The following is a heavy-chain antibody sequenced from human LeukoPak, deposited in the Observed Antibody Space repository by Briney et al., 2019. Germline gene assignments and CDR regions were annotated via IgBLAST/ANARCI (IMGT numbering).Heavy chain of an antibody. CDR3: AKDPISSSWYGGDN. Sequence: TGGSLRLSCAASGFTFSYYSMNWVRQAPGKGLEWVSYISSSSSTIYYADSVKGRFTISRDNAKNSLYLQMNSLRDEDTAVYYCAKDPISSSWYGGDNWGQGTLVTVSS. CDR1: GFTFSYYS. CDR2: ISSSSSTI. J-gene: IGHJ4*02. D-gene: IGHD6-13*01. V-gene: IGHV3-48*02.